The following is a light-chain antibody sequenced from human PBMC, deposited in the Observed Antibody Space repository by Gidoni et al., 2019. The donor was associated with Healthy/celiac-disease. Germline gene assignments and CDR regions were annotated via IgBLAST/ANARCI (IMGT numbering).Light chain of an antibody. V-gene: IGKV3-15*01. CDR3: QQYNNWPPLT. CDR2: GAS. J-gene: IGKJ4*02. CDR1: QSVSSN. Sequence: DIVMTQSPATLSVSPAESATLSCRASQSVSSNLAWYQQKPGQAPRLLIYGASTRATGIPARFSGSGSGTEFTLTISSLQSEDCAVYYCQQYNNWPPLTFGGGTKVEIK.